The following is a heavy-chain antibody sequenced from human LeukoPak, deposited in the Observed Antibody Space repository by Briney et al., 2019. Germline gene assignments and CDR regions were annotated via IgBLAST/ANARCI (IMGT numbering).Heavy chain of an antibody. J-gene: IGHJ5*02. D-gene: IGHD1-20*01. V-gene: IGHV1-18*01. CDR2: ISAYNGNT. CDR3: ARLGDYNWNARICNWFDP. CDR1: GYTFTSYG. Sequence: ASVKVSCKASGYTFTSYGISWVRQAPGQGLEWMGWISAYNGNTNYAQKLQGRVTMTTDTSTSTAYMELRSLRSDDTAVYYCARLGDYNWNARICNWFDPWGQGTLVTVSS.